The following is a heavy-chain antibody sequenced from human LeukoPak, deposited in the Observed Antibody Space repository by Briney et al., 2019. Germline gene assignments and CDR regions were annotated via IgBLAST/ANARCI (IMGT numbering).Heavy chain of an antibody. CDR2: INHSGST. Sequence: PSETLSLTCAVYGGSFSGYYWSWIRQPPGKGLEWIGEINHSGSTNYNPSLKSRVTISVDTSKNQFSLKLSSVTAADTAVYYCASGSIAAADYWGQGTLVTVSS. V-gene: IGHV4-34*01. CDR1: GGSFSGYY. D-gene: IGHD6-25*01. J-gene: IGHJ4*02. CDR3: ASGSIAAADY.